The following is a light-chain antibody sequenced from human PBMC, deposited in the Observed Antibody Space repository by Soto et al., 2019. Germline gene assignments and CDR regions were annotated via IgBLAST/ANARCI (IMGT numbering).Light chain of an antibody. CDR1: RIVSSSY. V-gene: IGKV3-11*01. Sequence: EVVLTQSPGTLSLSPGERATLSCRASRIVSSSYLGWYQQKPGQAPRLLIYSASNRATGIPARFSGSGSGTDFTLTISSLEPEDFAVYYCQQRSNWPPVFTFGPGTKVDIK. J-gene: IGKJ3*01. CDR3: QQRSNWPPVFT. CDR2: SAS.